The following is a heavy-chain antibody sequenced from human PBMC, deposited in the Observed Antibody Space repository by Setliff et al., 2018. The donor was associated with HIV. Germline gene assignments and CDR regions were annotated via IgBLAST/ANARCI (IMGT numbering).Heavy chain of an antibody. V-gene: IGHV3-21*01. Sequence: GGSLRLSCSASGFTFSSFTLAWVRQAPGKGLEWVSSLSTNVEYMSYAESVEGRFTISRDNARNSLYLQMDSLRVEDTALYYCARAPSPYLEWYFDSWGQGTLVTVSS. CDR3: ARAPSPYLEWYFDS. J-gene: IGHJ4*02. CDR2: LSTNVEYM. D-gene: IGHD3-3*01. CDR1: GFTFSSFT.